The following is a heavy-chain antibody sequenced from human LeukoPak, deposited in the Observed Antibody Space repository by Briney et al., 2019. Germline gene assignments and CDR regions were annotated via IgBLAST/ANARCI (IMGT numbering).Heavy chain of an antibody. V-gene: IGHV3-21*01. Sequence: GGSLRLSCAASGFTFSSYSMNWVRQAPGKGLEWVSSISSSSSYIYYADSVKGRFTISRDNAKNSLYLQMNSLRAEDTAVYYCARGYGYCSSTSCFYYFDYWGQGTLVTVS. CDR2: ISSSSSYI. CDR1: GFTFSSYS. J-gene: IGHJ4*02. CDR3: ARGYGYCSSTSCFYYFDY. D-gene: IGHD2-2*01.